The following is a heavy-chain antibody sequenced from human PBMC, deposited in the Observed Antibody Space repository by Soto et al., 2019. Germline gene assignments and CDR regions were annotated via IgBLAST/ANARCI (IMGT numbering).Heavy chain of an antibody. Sequence: GASVKVSCKGSGYTFENYGITWVRQVPGQGLEWMGWNSGYNARTKSAQKFQGRVTLTTDTSSNTAYLEMQRLTSDDTAVYYCARDYGFVLDTTGYFDYWGQGTRVIVSS. V-gene: IGHV1-18*04. D-gene: IGHD3-9*01. J-gene: IGHJ4*01. CDR2: NSGYNART. CDR3: ARDYGFVLDTTGYFDY. CDR1: GYTFENYG.